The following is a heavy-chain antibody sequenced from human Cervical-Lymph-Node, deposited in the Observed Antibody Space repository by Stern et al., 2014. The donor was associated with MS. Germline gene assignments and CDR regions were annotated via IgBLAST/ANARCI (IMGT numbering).Heavy chain of an antibody. J-gene: IGHJ3*02. V-gene: IGHV2-70*01. D-gene: IGHD5-24*01. CDR1: GFSLSTSGMC. Sequence: QVTLRESGPALVKPTQTLTLTCTFSGFSLSTSGMCVSWIRQPPGKALEWLALIDWDDDKYYSTSLKTRLTISKDTSKNQVVLTMTNMDPVDTATYYCAQNLVEMATPGAFDIWGQGTMVTVSS. CDR3: AQNLVEMATPGAFDI. CDR2: IDWDDDK.